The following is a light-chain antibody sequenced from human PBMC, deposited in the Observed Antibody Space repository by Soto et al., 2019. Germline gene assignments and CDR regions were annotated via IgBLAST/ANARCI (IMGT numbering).Light chain of an antibody. V-gene: IGKV3-15*01. CDR1: QSVGGN. CDR3: QQYDDGPPLT. Sequence: TVMTQSPAALSVSPGDRASLSCRASQSVGGNLAWYQLKPGQSPRLLIYDASTRATGIPDRFTGSGSGTEFTLTIASLQSDDIAIYYCQQYDDGPPLTFGGGTKV. J-gene: IGKJ4*01. CDR2: DAS.